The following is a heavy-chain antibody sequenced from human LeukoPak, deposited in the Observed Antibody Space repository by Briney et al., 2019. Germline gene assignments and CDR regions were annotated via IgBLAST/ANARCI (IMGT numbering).Heavy chain of an antibody. D-gene: IGHD1-1*01. Sequence: GASVKVSCKASGYTFSIYGINWVRQAPGQGLEWMGRITTYNGKTHYAQKFQGRVTMTTDTSTNTAFMELRSLRSDDVALYYCATGLRGNVHFDYWGQGTLVTVSS. CDR1: GYTFSIYG. CDR2: ITTYNGKT. CDR3: ATGLRGNVHFDY. V-gene: IGHV1-18*03. J-gene: IGHJ4*02.